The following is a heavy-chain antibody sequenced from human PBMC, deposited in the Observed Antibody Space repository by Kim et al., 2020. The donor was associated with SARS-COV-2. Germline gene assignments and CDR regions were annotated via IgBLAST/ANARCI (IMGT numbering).Heavy chain of an antibody. J-gene: IGHJ6*02. D-gene: IGHD3-3*01. CDR3: ASTLYDFWSGSTYGMDV. CDR1: GGSVSSSSYF. V-gene: IGHV4-61*01. CDR2: IYYSETT. Sequence: SETLSLTCTVSGGSVSSSSYFWSWIRQPPGKGLEWIGYIYYSETTSYNPSLKSRVTISVDTSRNQFSLRLSSVTAADTAMYYCASTLYDFWSGSTYGMDVWGQGTTVTVSS.